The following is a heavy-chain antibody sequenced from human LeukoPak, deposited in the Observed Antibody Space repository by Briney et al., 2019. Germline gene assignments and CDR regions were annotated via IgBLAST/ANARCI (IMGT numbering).Heavy chain of an antibody. D-gene: IGHD3-9*01. V-gene: IGHV3-23*01. Sequence: GGSLRLSCAASGFTFSSYAMSWVRQAPGKGLEWVSAISGSSGSTYYADSVKGRFTISRDNSKNTLYLQMNSLRAEDTAVYYCAKDRDILTGMQLDYWGQGTLVTVSS. CDR1: GFTFSSYA. J-gene: IGHJ4*02. CDR3: AKDRDILTGMQLDY. CDR2: ISGSSGST.